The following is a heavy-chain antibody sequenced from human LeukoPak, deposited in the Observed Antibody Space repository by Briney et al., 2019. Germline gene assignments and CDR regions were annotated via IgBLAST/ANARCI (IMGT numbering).Heavy chain of an antibody. CDR3: ARESLSGYGYFDY. CDR2: IIPIFGTA. Sequence: SVKVSCKASGGTFSRYAISWVREAPGQGLEWMGRIIPIFGTANYAQKFQGRVTITTDESTSTAYMELSSLRSEDTAVYYCARESLSGYGYFDYWGQGTLVTVSS. CDR1: GGTFSRYA. D-gene: IGHD5-12*01. J-gene: IGHJ4*02. V-gene: IGHV1-69*05.